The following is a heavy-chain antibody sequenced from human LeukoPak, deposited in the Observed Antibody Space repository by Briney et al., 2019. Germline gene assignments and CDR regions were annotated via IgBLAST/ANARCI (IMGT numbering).Heavy chain of an antibody. J-gene: IGHJ4*02. D-gene: IGHD2-2*01. CDR2: ISWNSGSI. CDR3: AKGPWGSSTNGIGY. Sequence: GRSLRLSCAASGFTFDDYAMHWVRQAPGKGLEWVSGISWNSGSIGYADSVKGRFTISRDNAKNSLYLQMNSLRAEDTALYYCAKGPWGSSTNGIGYWGQGTLVTVSS. CDR1: GFTFDDYA. V-gene: IGHV3-9*01.